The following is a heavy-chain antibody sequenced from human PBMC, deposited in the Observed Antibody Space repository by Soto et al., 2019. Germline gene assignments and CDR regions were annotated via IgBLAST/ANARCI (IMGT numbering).Heavy chain of an antibody. CDR3: ARVYYYDSSGYLFDY. CDR1: GGSISSGDYY. CDR2: IYYSGST. J-gene: IGHJ4*02. V-gene: IGHV4-30-4*01. Sequence: SETLSLTCTVSGGSISSGDYYWSWIRQPPGKGLEWIGYIYYSGSTYYNPSLKSRVTISVDTSKNQFSLKLSPVTAADTAVYYCARVYYYDSSGYLFDYWGQGTLVTVSS. D-gene: IGHD3-22*01.